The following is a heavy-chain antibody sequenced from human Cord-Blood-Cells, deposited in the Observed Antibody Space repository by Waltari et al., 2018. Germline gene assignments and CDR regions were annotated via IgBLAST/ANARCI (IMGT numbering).Heavy chain of an antibody. D-gene: IGHD7-27*01. CDR1: GFTVSSNY. Sequence: EVHLVETGGRLIQRGGSLRLSCAASGFTVSSNYLSSFRQAPGKGLELVSVIYSGGSTYYADSVKGRFTISRDNSKNALYLQMNSLRAEDTAVYYCASHTRTGDAFDIWGQGTMVTVSS. CDR3: ASHTRTGDAFDI. J-gene: IGHJ3*02. CDR2: IYSGGST. V-gene: IGHV3-53*02.